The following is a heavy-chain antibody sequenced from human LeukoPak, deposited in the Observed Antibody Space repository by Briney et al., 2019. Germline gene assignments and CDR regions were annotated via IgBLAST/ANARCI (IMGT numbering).Heavy chain of an antibody. CDR3: ANARFGF. CDR2: INENGGGT. Sequence: GGSLRLSCAASEFTYAMSWVRQAPGKGLEWVSTINENGGGTFYADSVKGRFTISRDNSKNTLYLQMNSLRAEDTAVYFCANARFGFWGQGTLVTVSS. J-gene: IGHJ4*02. D-gene: IGHD6-6*01. V-gene: IGHV3-23*01. CDR1: EFTYA.